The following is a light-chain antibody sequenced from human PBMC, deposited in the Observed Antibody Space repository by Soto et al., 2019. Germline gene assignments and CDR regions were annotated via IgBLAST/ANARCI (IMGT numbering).Light chain of an antibody. CDR2: GNS. CDR1: SSNIGAGYD. Sequence: QSALTQPPSVSGAPGQRVTIPCTGSSSNIGAGYDVHWYQQLPGTAPKLLIYGNSNRPSGVPDRFSGSKSGTSASLAITGLQAEDEADYYCQSYDSSLSVYVFGTGTKVTVL. J-gene: IGLJ1*01. CDR3: QSYDSSLSVYV. V-gene: IGLV1-40*01.